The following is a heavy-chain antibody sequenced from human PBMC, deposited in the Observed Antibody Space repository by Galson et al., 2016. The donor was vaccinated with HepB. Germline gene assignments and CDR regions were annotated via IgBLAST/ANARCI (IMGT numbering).Heavy chain of an antibody. CDR1: GFTFSDYA. D-gene: IGHD2-2*01. Sequence: SLRLSCAASGFTFSDYAMHWVRQAPGRGLEWVAVISYDGSDKYYAHSVKGRLIISRDNSKRTLYVQMNSLRAEDTAVYYCARDLTPICSGTNCFHLYSYYGMDVWGQRTPVTVSS. CDR3: ARDLTPICSGTNCFHLYSYYGMDV. J-gene: IGHJ6*02. CDR2: ISYDGSDK. V-gene: IGHV3-30*04.